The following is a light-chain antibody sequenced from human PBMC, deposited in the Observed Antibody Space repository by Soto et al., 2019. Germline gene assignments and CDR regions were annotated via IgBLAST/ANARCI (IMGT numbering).Light chain of an antibody. CDR2: HVS. CDR3: SSYTSSSSYV. V-gene: IGLV2-14*01. CDR1: SSYVGGYNY. J-gene: IGLJ1*01. Sequence: QSALNQPASVFGSPGQSITISCTGSSSYVGGYNYVSWYQQHPGKAPKLMIYHVSNRPSGISNRFSGSKSGNTASLTISGLQAEDEADYYCSSYTSSSSYVFGTGTKVTVL.